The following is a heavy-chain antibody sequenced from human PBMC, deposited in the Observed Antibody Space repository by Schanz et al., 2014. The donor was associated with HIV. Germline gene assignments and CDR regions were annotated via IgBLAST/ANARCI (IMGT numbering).Heavy chain of an antibody. J-gene: IGHJ6*02. CDR3: ARETVNYYYGMDV. Sequence: QVQLVESGGGVVQPGGSLRLSCATSGFTFSSYGMHWVRQAAGKGLEWVAVIWYDGGSKYYADSVRGRFTISRDNSKNTLYLQMNSLRAEDTAVYYCARETVNYYYGMDVWGQGTTVTVSS. V-gene: IGHV3-33*01. CDR1: GFTFSSYG. D-gene: IGHD4-4*01. CDR2: IWYDGGSK.